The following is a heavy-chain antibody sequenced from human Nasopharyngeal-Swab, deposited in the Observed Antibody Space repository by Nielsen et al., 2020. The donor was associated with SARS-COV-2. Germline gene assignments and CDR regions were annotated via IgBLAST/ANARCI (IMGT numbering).Heavy chain of an antibody. Sequence: ASVKVSCKASGYTFTSYAMNWVRQAPGQGLEWMGWINTNTGNPTYAQGFTGRFVFSLDTSVSTAYLQISSLKAEDTAVYYCARGDIVATIDWGVHFDYWGQGTLGTVSS. J-gene: IGHJ4*02. V-gene: IGHV7-4-1*02. D-gene: IGHD5-12*01. CDR1: GYTFTSYA. CDR2: INTNTGNP. CDR3: ARGDIVATIDWGVHFDY.